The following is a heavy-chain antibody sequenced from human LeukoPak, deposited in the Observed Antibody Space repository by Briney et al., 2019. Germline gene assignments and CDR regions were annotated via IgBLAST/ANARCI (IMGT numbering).Heavy chain of an antibody. CDR1: GYTLTELS. CDR2: FDPEDGET. Sequence: ASVKVSCKVSGYTLTELSMHWVRQAPGKGLEWMGGFDPEDGETIYAQKFQGRVTMTEDTSTDTAYMELSSLRSEDTAVYYCATDRPVQQIYGSGSYRYRFDYWGQGTLVTVSS. D-gene: IGHD3-10*01. J-gene: IGHJ4*02. CDR3: ATDRPVQQIYGSGSYRYRFDY. V-gene: IGHV1-24*01.